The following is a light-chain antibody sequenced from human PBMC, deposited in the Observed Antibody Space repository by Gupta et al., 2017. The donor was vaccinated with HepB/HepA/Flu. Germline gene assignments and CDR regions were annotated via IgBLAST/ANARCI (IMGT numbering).Light chain of an antibody. CDR2: SAS. J-gene: IGKJ3*01. Sequence: DIQMTQSPSSLSASIGDRVTITCRASQIITTYLSWYQQKPGKAPRLLISSASRLQSGVPSRFSGSGSGTDFTLTISSLQLEDFATYYCQQSYDIPFTFGPGTTVDI. V-gene: IGKV1-39*01. CDR1: QIITTY. CDR3: QQSYDIPFT.